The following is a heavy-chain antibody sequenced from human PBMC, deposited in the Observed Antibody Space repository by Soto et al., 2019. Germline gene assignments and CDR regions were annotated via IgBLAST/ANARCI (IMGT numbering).Heavy chain of an antibody. D-gene: IGHD3-3*01. V-gene: IGHV3-23*01. CDR1: GFTFSSYA. Sequence: PGGSLRLSCAASGFTFSSYAMSWVRQAPGKGLEWVSAISGSGGSTYYADSVKGRFTISRDNSKNTLYLQMNSLRAEDTAVYYCAKGPDFWSGYYPTTFDYWGQGTLVTVSS. CDR3: AKGPDFWSGYYPTTFDY. CDR2: ISGSGGST. J-gene: IGHJ4*02.